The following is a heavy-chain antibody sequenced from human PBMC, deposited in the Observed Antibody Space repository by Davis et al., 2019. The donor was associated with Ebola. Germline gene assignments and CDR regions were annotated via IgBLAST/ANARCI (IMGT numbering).Heavy chain of an antibody. V-gene: IGHV3-33*06. J-gene: IGHJ6*02. D-gene: IGHD2-15*01. CDR1: GFRFNTYG. CDR2: IWYDGSLQ. CDR3: AKDHFPSGPYCSGDNCYRYYYYGMDV. Sequence: GESLKISCAASGFRFNTYGMHWVRQAPGKGLEWLAVIWYDGSLQFFADSMKGRFTISRDNSKNTLYLQMNSLRAEDTAIYYCAKDHFPSGPYCSGDNCYRYYYYGMDVWGQGTTVTVSS.